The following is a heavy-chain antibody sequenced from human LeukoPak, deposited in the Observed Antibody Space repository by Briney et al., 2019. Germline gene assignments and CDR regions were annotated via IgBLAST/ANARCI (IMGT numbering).Heavy chain of an antibody. Sequence: SETLSLTCTVSGGSISSGDYYWSWIRQPPGKGLEWIGYIYYSGSTYYNPSLKSRVTISVDTSKNQVSLKLSSVTAADTAVYYCAREGQYYYDSSGLGDAFDIWGQGTMVTVSS. J-gene: IGHJ3*02. CDR1: GGSISSGDYY. CDR3: AREGQYYYDSSGLGDAFDI. D-gene: IGHD3-22*01. V-gene: IGHV4-30-4*08. CDR2: IYYSGST.